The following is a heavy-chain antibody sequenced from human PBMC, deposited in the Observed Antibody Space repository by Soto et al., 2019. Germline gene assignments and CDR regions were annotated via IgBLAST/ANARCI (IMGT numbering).Heavy chain of an antibody. CDR1: GDSIRSGGYY. CDR2: IYYSGST. J-gene: IGHJ4*02. CDR3: ARYCTTMVRTPRYYFDY. Sequence: SVTLTLTCTVSGDSIRSGGYYWSWIRQHPRKGLEWIGYIYYSGSTYYNPSLKSRVTISVDTSKNQFSLKLSSVTAADTAVYYCARYCTTMVRTPRYYFDYWGQGTLVTVSS. D-gene: IGHD3-10*01. V-gene: IGHV4-31*03.